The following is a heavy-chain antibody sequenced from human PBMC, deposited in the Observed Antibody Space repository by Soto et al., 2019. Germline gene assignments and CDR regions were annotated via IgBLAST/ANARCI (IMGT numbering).Heavy chain of an antibody. V-gene: IGHV3-30*18. D-gene: IGHD3-3*01. J-gene: IGHJ4*02. CDR3: AKDPPRITIFGVVINGPFDY. Sequence: GGSLRLSWAAAGFTFSSYGMHWVRQAQGKGLEWVAVISYDGSNKYYADSVKGRFTISRDNSKNTLYLQMNSLRAEDTAVYYCAKDPPRITIFGVVINGPFDYCGQGTQVTVS. CDR2: ISYDGSNK. CDR1: GFTFSSYG.